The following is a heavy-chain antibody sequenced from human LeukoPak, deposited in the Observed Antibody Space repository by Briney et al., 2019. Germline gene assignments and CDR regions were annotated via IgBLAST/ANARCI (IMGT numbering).Heavy chain of an antibody. CDR3: ARLIAVAGTNYFDY. D-gene: IGHD6-19*01. CDR1: GYRFTSYW. V-gene: IGHV5-51*01. CDR2: IYPGDSDT. J-gene: IGHJ4*02. Sequence: LGGSLKISCKGSGYRFTSYWIGWVRQMPGKGLEGMGIIYPGDSDTRYSPSFQGQVTISADKSISTAYLQWSSLKASDTAMYYCARLIAVAGTNYFDYWGQGTLVTVSS.